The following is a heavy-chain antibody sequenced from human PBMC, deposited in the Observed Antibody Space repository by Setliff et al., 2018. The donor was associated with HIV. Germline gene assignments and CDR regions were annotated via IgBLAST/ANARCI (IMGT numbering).Heavy chain of an antibody. V-gene: IGHV4-38-2*01. CDR1: GYYISSGYY. CDR2: INHSGRT. D-gene: IGHD2-8*02. Sequence: PSETLSLTCAVSGYYISSGYYWGWIRQPPGKGLEWIGSINHSGRTIQSPSLGSRVTISIDTSKNQFSLKRSSVTAADTAVYYCARVSSTYWYSIFRNYYYHMDVWGKGTTVTVSS. CDR3: ARVSSTYWYSIFRNYYYHMDV. J-gene: IGHJ6*03.